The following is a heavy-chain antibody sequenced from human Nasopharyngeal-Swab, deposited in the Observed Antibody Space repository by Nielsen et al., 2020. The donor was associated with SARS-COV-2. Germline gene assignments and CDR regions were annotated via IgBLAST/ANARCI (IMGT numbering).Heavy chain of an antibody. CDR1: GFTFSSYS. D-gene: IGHD3-10*01. CDR3: ARDHVLPDAFDI. V-gene: IGHV3-21*01. Sequence: LSLTCAASGFTFSSYSMNWVLQAPGKGLEWVSSISSSSSYIYYADSVKGRFTISRDNAKNSLYLQMNSLRAEDTAVYYCARDHVLPDAFDIWGQGTMVTVSS. CDR2: ISSSSSYI. J-gene: IGHJ3*02.